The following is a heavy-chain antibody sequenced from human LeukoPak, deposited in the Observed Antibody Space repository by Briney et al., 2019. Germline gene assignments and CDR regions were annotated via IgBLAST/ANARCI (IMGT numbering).Heavy chain of an antibody. Sequence: SGGSLRLSCAASGFTVSSNYMSWVRQAPGKGLEWVSVIYSGGSTYYADSVKGRFTISRDNSKNTLYLQMNSLRAEDTAVYYCARGTIDSSGDYDFQHWGQGTLVTVSS. CDR2: IYSGGST. CDR1: GFTVSSNY. D-gene: IGHD3-22*01. CDR3: ARGTIDSSGDYDFQH. V-gene: IGHV3-53*01. J-gene: IGHJ1*01.